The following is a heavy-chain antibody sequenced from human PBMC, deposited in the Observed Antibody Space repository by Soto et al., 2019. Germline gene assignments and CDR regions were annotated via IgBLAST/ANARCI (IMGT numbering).Heavy chain of an antibody. Sequence: GGSLRLSCAASGFMFSNYAMSWVRQAPGKGLEWVAGITGSGRRTHYTDSVKGRFTFSRDNSKNTLYLQMNSLRAEDTAVYYCAMLIFGVVLDNWFDPWGQGTLVTVSS. CDR1: GFMFSNYA. CDR3: AMLIFGVVLDNWFDP. V-gene: IGHV3-23*01. D-gene: IGHD3-3*01. CDR2: ITGSGRRT. J-gene: IGHJ5*02.